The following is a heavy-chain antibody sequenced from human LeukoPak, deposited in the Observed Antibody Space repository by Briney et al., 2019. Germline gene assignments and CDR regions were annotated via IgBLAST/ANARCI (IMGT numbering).Heavy chain of an antibody. D-gene: IGHD4-11*01. CDR2: IYSGGST. CDR1: GFTVSSNY. J-gene: IGHJ4*02. Sequence: PGGSLRLSCAASGFTVSSNYMSWVRQAPGKGLEWVSVIYSGGSTYYADSMKGRFTISRDNSKNTLYLQMNSLRAEDTAVYYCARDLQRYRTFDYWGQGTLVTVSS. CDR3: ARDLQRYRTFDY. V-gene: IGHV3-66*02.